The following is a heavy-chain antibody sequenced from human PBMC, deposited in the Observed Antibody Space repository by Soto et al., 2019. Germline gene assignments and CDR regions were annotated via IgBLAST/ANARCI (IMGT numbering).Heavy chain of an antibody. CDR2: INPNSGGT. Sequence: ASVKVSCKASGYTFTGYYMHWVRQAPGQGLEWMGWINPNSGGTNYAQKFQGWVTMTRDTSISTAYMVLSRLRSDDTAVYYCARGQTYSSGWYGYWCQGTLVTVSS. V-gene: IGHV1-2*04. D-gene: IGHD6-19*01. CDR1: GYTFTGYY. CDR3: ARGQTYSSGWYGY. J-gene: IGHJ4*02.